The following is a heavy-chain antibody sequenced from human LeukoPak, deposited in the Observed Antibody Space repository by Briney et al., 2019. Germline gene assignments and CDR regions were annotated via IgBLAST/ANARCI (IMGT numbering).Heavy chain of an antibody. V-gene: IGHV4-59*08. CDR3: ARWYYSGWAFDY. CDR2: IFHTGTT. D-gene: IGHD6-19*01. Sequence: SETLSLTCTVSGGSISTYYWSWIRQPPGKGLECLGFIFHTGTTNYNPSLKSRVTISVETSKNQFSLKLSSVTAADTAVYYCARWYYSGWAFDYWGQGTLVTGSS. J-gene: IGHJ4*02. CDR1: GGSISTYY.